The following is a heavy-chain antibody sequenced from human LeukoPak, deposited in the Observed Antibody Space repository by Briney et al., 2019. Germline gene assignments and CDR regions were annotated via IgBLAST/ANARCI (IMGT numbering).Heavy chain of an antibody. V-gene: IGHV1-2*02. Sequence: ASVKVSCKASGGTFSSNAISWVRQAPGQGLEWMGWLNPNSGGTNYAQNFRGRVTMTRDTSISTAYMELSRLISDDTAVYYCARLLTVAGDSGMDVWGQGTTVTVSS. CDR2: LNPNSGGT. CDR3: ARLLTVAGDSGMDV. J-gene: IGHJ6*02. CDR1: GGTFSSNA. D-gene: IGHD3-10*01.